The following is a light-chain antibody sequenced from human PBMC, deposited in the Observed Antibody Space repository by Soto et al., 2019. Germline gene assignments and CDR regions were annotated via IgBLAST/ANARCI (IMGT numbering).Light chain of an antibody. J-gene: IGKJ2*01. CDR2: GSS. CDR3: QQYGSSPPYT. CDR1: QTVSNNY. Sequence: EVVLTQSPGTLSLSPGERATLSCRASQTVSNNYLAWYQHKPGQSPKLLIFGSSDRATGIPDRFSGSGSGTVITLTISRLEPEDFAVYYCQQYGSSPPYTFGQGTKLEIK. V-gene: IGKV3-20*01.